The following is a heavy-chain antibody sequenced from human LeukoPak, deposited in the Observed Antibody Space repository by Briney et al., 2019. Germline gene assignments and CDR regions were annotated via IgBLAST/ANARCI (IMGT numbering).Heavy chain of an antibody. D-gene: IGHD3-22*01. Sequence: SETLSLTCTVSGYSISSGYYWGWIQQPPGKGLEWIGSIYHSGSTNYNPSLKSRVTISVDTSKNQFSLKLSSVTAADTAVYYCARAKFYDSSGYSNWFDPWGQGTLVTVSS. J-gene: IGHJ5*02. CDR1: GYSISSGYY. CDR2: IYHSGST. V-gene: IGHV4-38-2*02. CDR3: ARAKFYDSSGYSNWFDP.